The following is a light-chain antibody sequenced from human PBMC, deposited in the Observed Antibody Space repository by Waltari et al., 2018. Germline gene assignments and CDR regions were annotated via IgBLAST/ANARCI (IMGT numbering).Light chain of an antibody. CDR1: SGHRSYA. Sequence: QVVLTPSPSASASLGASVKLTCTLSSGHRSYAIAWHQQQPEKGPRYLMKVNSDGSHNKGDGIPERFSGSSSGAERYLTISGLQSEDEADYYCQTWGTGPRVFGGGTKLTVL. CDR3: QTWGTGPRV. V-gene: IGLV4-69*01. J-gene: IGLJ2*01. CDR2: VNSDGSH.